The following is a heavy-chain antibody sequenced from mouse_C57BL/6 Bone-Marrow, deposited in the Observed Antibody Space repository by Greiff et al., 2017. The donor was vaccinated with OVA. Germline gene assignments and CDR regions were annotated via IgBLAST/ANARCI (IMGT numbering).Heavy chain of an antibody. CDR2: IWSGGST. CDR3: ASAYYIDYVGVAY. V-gene: IGHV2-2*01. D-gene: IGHD2-5*01. CDR1: GFSLTSYG. Sequence: VQLQQSGPGLVQPSQSLSITCTVSGFSLTSYGVHWVRQSPGKGLEWLGVIWSGGSTDYNAAFISRLSISKDNSKSQVFFKMNSLQADDTAIYYCASAYYIDYVGVAYWGQGTLCTVSA. J-gene: IGHJ3*01.